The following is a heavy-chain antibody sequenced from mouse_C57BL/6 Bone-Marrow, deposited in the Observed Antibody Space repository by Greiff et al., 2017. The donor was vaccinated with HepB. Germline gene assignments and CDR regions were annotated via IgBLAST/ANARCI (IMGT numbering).Heavy chain of an antibody. CDR1: GFTFSDYG. CDR3: ARPGFRSYAMDY. V-gene: IGHV5-17*01. CDR2: ISSGSSTI. Sequence: EVKLMESGGGLVKPGGSLKLSCAASGFTFSDYGMHWVRQAPEKGLEWVAYISSGSSTIYYADTVKGRFTISRDNAKNTLFLQMTSLRSEDTAVYYCARPGFRSYAMDYWGQGTSVTVSS. J-gene: IGHJ4*01.